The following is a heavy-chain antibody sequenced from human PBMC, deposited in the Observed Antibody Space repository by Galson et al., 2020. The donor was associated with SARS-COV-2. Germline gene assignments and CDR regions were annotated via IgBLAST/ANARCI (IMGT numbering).Heavy chain of an antibody. Sequence: ASVKVSCKASGYLFTAYGISWVRQARGQRPEWLGWISGHNQKTNYAPDFEGRVSMTVDTSASTVFMELRSLRPDDTAVYYCARDHYDFWSGYTHYYYYYMELWGRGTAVTVSS. D-gene: IGHD3-3*01. J-gene: IGHJ6*03. CDR3: ARDHYDFWSGYTHYYYYYMEL. CDR2: ISGHNQKT. V-gene: IGHV1-18*01. CDR1: GYLFTAYG.